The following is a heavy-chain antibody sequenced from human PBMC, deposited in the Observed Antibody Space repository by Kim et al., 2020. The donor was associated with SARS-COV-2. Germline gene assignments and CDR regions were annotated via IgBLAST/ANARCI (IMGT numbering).Heavy chain of an antibody. J-gene: IGHJ6*02. CDR3: ARDPNWDNYYYGMDV. Sequence: ADSVKGRFTISRDDTKNSVYLQMNSLRVEDTAVYYCARDPNWDNYYYGMDVWGQGTTVTVSS. D-gene: IGHD7-27*01. V-gene: IGHV3-48*03.